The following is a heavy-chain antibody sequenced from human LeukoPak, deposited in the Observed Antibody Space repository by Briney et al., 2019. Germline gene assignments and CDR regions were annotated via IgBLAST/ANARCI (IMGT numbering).Heavy chain of an antibody. Sequence: GGSLRLSCAASGFTFSSYGVHWVRQAPGKGLEWVAVISYDGSNKYYADSVKGRFTISRDNSKNTLYLQMNSLRAEDTAVYYCAKDHILYDFWSGYWSKYCYYGMDVWGQGTTVTVSS. CDR1: GFTFSSYG. J-gene: IGHJ6*02. CDR3: AKDHILYDFWSGYWSKYCYYGMDV. V-gene: IGHV3-30*18. D-gene: IGHD3-3*01. CDR2: ISYDGSNK.